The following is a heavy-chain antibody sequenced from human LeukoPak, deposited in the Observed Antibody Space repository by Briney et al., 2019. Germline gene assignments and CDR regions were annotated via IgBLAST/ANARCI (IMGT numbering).Heavy chain of an antibody. Sequence: ASVRVSCKASGYTFHSYDINWGRHAPGQGLEWMGWMNPGTGNTGYAQKFLGRVSMTRDTSISTAYIDLNNLTSADTAVYYCARGRFDPWGQGTQVIVSS. V-gene: IGHV1-8*01. J-gene: IGHJ5*02. CDR2: MNPGTGNT. CDR3: ARGRFDP. CDR1: GYTFHSYD.